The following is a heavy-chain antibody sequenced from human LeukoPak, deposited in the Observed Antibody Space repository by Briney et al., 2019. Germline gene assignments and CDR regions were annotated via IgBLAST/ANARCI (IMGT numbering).Heavy chain of an antibody. D-gene: IGHD3-16*01. CDR1: GFTFSDYD. J-gene: IGHJ4*02. V-gene: IGHV3-21*06. CDR2: ISGRSSHT. CDR3: GRAFPPLRTSSAGDL. Sequence: GGSLRLSCSASGFTFSDYDMNWIRQAPGKGLEWISAISGRSSHTYYGDSVKGRFSISRDKAKNLLYLQMNGLGGEGPAGYYCGRAFPPLRTSSAGDLWGQGTLVTVSS.